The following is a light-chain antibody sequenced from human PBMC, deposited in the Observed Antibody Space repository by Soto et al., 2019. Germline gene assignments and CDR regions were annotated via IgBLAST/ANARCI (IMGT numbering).Light chain of an antibody. CDR3: SSYTSSSTWV. CDR1: SSDVGGYNY. J-gene: IGLJ3*02. V-gene: IGLV2-14*01. CDR2: DVS. Sequence: QSALTQPXSVSGSPGQSITISCTGTSSDVGGYNYVSWYQQHPGKAPKLMIYDVSNRPSGVSNRFSGSKSGNXAPLTISGLXXEDXADYYXSSYTSSSTWVFGGG.